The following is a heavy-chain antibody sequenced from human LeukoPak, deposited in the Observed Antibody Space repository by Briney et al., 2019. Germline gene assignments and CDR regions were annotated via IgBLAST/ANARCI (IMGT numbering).Heavy chain of an antibody. CDR3: ARGSELWFGEDSGSWFDP. J-gene: IGHJ5*02. CDR2: IIPIFGTA. CDR1: GGTFSSYA. V-gene: IGHV1-69*13. D-gene: IGHD3-10*01. Sequence: SVKVSCKASGGTFSSYAISWVRQAPGQGLEWMGGIIPIFGTANYAQKFQGRVTITADESTSTAYMELSSLRSEDTAVYYCARGSELWFGEDSGSWFDPWGQGTLVTVSS.